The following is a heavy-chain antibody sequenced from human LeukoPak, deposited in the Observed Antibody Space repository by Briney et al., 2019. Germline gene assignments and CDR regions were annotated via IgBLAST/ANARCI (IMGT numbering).Heavy chain of an antibody. CDR1: GFTFSTYE. V-gene: IGHV3-13*04. J-gene: IGHJ4*02. Sequence: PGGSLRLSCAASGFTFSTYEMHWVRQATGKGLEWVSGMGKTAGDTYYSDSVKGRFTISRENAENSVYLEMNSLRAGDTAVYYCTRGAAGFDYWGQGTLVSVSS. CDR3: TRGAAGFDY. CDR2: MGKTAGDT. D-gene: IGHD6-13*01.